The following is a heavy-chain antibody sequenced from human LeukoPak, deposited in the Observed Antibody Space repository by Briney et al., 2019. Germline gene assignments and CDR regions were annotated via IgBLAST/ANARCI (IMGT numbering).Heavy chain of an antibody. Sequence: ASVKVSCKASGYTFTSCDINWVRQTAGQGLEWMGWMNPDSGDTGYAPKFQGRVIMTRNTSIRTAYMELSSLTSEDTAVYYCASRTSSGYDYDVFDLWGQGTVVTVSS. CDR1: GYTFTSCD. CDR3: ASRTSSGYDYDVFDL. D-gene: IGHD5-12*01. V-gene: IGHV1-8*01. J-gene: IGHJ3*01. CDR2: MNPDSGDT.